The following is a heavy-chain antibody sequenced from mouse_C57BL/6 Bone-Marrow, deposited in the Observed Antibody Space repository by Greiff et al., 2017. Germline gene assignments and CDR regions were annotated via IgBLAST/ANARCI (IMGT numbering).Heavy chain of an antibody. Sequence: VQLQQSGAELVRPGASVKLSCTASGFNIKDDYMHWVKQRPEQGLEWIGWIDPENGDTEYASKFQGKATITADTSSNTAYLQLSSLTSEDTAVYYCTTRLTGTFAYWGQGTLVTVSA. V-gene: IGHV14-4*01. CDR1: GFNIKDDY. J-gene: IGHJ3*01. CDR3: TTRLTGTFAY. D-gene: IGHD4-1*01. CDR2: IDPENGDT.